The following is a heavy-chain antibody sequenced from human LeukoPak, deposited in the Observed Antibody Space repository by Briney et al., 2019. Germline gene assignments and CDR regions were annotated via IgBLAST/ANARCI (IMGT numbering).Heavy chain of an antibody. J-gene: IGHJ2*01. V-gene: IGHV4-31*03. CDR2: IYYSGSA. D-gene: IGHD3-3*01. CDR1: GGSISSGAYY. CDR3: AGAILTPSGYVWYFDL. Sequence: PSETLSLTCTVSGGSISSGAYYWSWIRQHPGKGLEWIGYIYYSGSAYYNPSLRSRATISVDTSENQFSLNLNSVTAADTAVYYCAGAILTPSGYVWYFDLWGRGTLVTVSS.